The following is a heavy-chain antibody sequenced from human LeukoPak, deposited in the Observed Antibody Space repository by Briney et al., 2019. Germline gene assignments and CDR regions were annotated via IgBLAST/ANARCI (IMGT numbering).Heavy chain of an antibody. V-gene: IGHV1-69*13. CDR1: GGTFSSYA. Sequence: ASVKVSCKASGGTFSSYAISWVRQAPGQGLEWMGGIIPIFGTANYAQKFQGSVTITADESTSTVYMELSSLRSEDTAVYYCARDGNYYATFDYWGQGTLVTVSS. CDR2: IIPIFGTA. CDR3: ARDGNYYATFDY. D-gene: IGHD3-10*01. J-gene: IGHJ4*02.